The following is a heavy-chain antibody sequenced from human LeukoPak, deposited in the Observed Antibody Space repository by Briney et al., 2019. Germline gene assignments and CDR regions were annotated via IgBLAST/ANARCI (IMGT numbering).Heavy chain of an antibody. CDR1: GFTFSNYE. V-gene: IGHV3-48*03. Sequence: GGSLRLSSAASGFTFSNYEMNRVRQAPGKGLEWVSYISSSGSTIYYADSVKGRFTISRDNAKNSLYLQMNSLRAEDTAVYYCAQIYTYGSSQFDYWGQGTLVTVSS. CDR3: AQIYTYGSSQFDY. J-gene: IGHJ4*02. CDR2: ISSSGSTI. D-gene: IGHD5-18*01.